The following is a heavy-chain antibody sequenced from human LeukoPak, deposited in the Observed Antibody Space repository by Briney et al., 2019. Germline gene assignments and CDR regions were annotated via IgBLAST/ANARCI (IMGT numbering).Heavy chain of an antibody. V-gene: IGHV4-34*01. CDR2: INHSGST. D-gene: IGHD1-26*01. CDR1: GGSFSGYY. CDR3: ARSYRYNWFDP. Sequence: SETLSLTCAVYGGSFSGYYWSWIRQPPGKGLEWIGEINHSGSTNYNPSLKSRVTISVDMSKNQFSLKLSSVTAADTAVYYCARSYRYNWFDPWGQGTLVTVSS. J-gene: IGHJ5*02.